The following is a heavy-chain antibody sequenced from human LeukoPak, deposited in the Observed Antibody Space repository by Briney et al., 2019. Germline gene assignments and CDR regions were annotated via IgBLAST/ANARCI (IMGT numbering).Heavy chain of an antibody. CDR3: AKTTSGYSSGRFPGWPVDY. CDR2: IFGSGGST. V-gene: IGHV3-23*01. CDR1: GFTFSSYA. D-gene: IGHD6-19*01. J-gene: IGHJ4*02. Sequence: PGGSLRLSRAASGFTFSSYAMYWVRQAPGKGLEWVPGIFGSGGSTHYADSVKGRFTISRDNSKNTVYLQMNSLRAEDAAVYYCAKTTSGYSSGRFPGWPVDYWGQGTLVTVSS.